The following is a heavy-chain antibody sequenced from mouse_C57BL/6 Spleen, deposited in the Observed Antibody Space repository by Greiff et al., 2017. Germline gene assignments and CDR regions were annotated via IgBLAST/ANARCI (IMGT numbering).Heavy chain of an antibody. J-gene: IGHJ2*01. V-gene: IGHV1-61*01. CDR3: AREGGYIDY. CDR1: GYTFTSYW. CDR2: IYPSDSET. Sequence: QVQLQQPGAELVRPGSSVKLSCKASGYTFTSYWMDWVKQRPGQGLEWIGNIYPSDSETHYNQKFKDKATLTVDKSSSTAYMQLSSLTSEDSAVYYSAREGGYIDYWGEGTTLTVSS.